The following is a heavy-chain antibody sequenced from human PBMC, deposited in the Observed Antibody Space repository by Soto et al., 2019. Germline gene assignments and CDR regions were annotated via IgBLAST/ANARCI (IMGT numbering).Heavy chain of an antibody. J-gene: IGHJ6*02. Sequence: SETLSVTCTGSGGSISSYYWSWIRQPPGKGLEWIGYIYYSGSTNYNPSLKSRVTISVDTSKNQFSLKLSSVTAADTAVYYCASGYYHFWNGYYYVMDVRGQRTTGTVS. D-gene: IGHD3-3*01. V-gene: IGHV4-59*01. CDR1: GGSISSYY. CDR3: ASGYYHFWNGYYYVMDV. CDR2: IYYSGST.